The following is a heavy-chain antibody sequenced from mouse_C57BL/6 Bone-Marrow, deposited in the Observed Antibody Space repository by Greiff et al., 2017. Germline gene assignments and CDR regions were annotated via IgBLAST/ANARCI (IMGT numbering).Heavy chain of an antibody. Sequence: QVQLQQSGAELVRPGASVTLSCKASGYTFTDYEMHWVKQTPVHGLEWIGAIDPETGGTAYNQKFKGKAILTADKSSSTAYMELRSLTSEDSAVYYCTRGGDDYPYFDYWGQGTTLTVSS. CDR2: IDPETGGT. D-gene: IGHD2-4*01. V-gene: IGHV1-15*01. J-gene: IGHJ2*01. CDR3: TRGGDDYPYFDY. CDR1: GYTFTDYE.